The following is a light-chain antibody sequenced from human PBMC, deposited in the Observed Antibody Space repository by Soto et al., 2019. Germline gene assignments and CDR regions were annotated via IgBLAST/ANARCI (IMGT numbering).Light chain of an antibody. CDR1: QGSRTD. Sequence: DIEMTQSPASLSASVGDRVTITCRASQGSRTDLGCYQQKPGKAPKRLIYAAFSLQSGVPSRFSGSGSGTEFTLTISSLQPEDFATYYSLQHNSYPRYTFGQGTKLEIK. CDR2: AAF. J-gene: IGKJ2*01. CDR3: LQHNSYPRYT. V-gene: IGKV1-17*01.